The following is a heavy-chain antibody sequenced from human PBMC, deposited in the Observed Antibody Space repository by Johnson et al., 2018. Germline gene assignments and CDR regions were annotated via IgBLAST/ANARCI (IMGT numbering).Heavy chain of an antibody. D-gene: IGHD3-16*01. Sequence: EVQLVESGGGLVQXGGSXRLXCAASGFTFSSYAMSWVRQAPGKGLEWVSAISGSGGSTYYADPGKGRFTIHRDNSKNSLYLQMNSLRAEDTAVYYSAKGRYGTSMDVWGQGTTVTVSS. J-gene: IGHJ6*02. V-gene: IGHV3-23*04. CDR1: GFTFSSYA. CDR3: AKGRYGTSMDV. CDR2: ISGSGGST.